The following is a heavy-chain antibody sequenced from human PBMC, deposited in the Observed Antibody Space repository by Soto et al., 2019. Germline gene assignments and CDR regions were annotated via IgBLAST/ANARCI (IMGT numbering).Heavy chain of an antibody. J-gene: IGHJ4*02. CDR2: IWYDGSNK. CDR1: GFTFSSYG. D-gene: IGHD6-13*01. Sequence: QVQLVESGGSVVQPGRSLRLSCAASGFTFSSYGMHWVRQAPGKGLEWVAVIWYDGSNKYYADSVKGRFTISRDNSKNTLYLQMISLRAEDTAVYYCARDLAAAGTVSYYWGQGTLVTVSS. V-gene: IGHV3-33*01. CDR3: ARDLAAAGTVSYY.